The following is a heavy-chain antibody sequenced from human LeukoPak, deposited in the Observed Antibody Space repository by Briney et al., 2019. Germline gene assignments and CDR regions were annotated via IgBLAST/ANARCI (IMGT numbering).Heavy chain of an antibody. D-gene: IGHD5-12*01. CDR2: IYYSGST. CDR3: ARVDSGYDYFDY. CDR1: GGSVSSGSYY. Sequence: SETLSLTCTVSGGSVSSGSYYWSWIRQPPGKGLEWIGYIYYSGSTNYNPSLKSRVTISVDTSKNQFSLKLSSVTAADTAVYYYARVDSGYDYFDYWGQGTLVTVSS. J-gene: IGHJ4*02. V-gene: IGHV4-61*01.